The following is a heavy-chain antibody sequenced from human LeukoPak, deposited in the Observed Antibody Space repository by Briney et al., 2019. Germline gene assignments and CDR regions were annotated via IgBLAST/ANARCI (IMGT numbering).Heavy chain of an antibody. CDR2: ISGDGGST. CDR1: GFTFSTYA. J-gene: IGHJ4*02. CDR3: AKRADCSTTNCFRFEY. V-gene: IGHV3-23*01. D-gene: IGHD2-2*01. Sequence: GGSLRLSCAASGFTFSTYAMSWVRQAPGQGLEWVSSISGDGGSTYYAESVKGRFTISRDNSNNTLYLQMNSLRAEDTAVYYCAKRADCSTTNCFRFEYWGQGTLVTVSS.